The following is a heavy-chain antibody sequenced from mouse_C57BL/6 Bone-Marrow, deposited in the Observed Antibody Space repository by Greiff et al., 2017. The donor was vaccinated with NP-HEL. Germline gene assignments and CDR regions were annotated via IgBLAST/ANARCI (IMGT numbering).Heavy chain of an antibody. D-gene: IGHD1-1*01. CDR3: ARGGYYGSRAYFDV. J-gene: IGHJ1*03. CDR1: GYTFTSYW. V-gene: IGHV1-64*01. CDR2: IHPNSGST. Sequence: VQLQQPGAELVKPGASVKLSCKASGYTFTSYWMHWVKQRPGQGLEWIGMIHPNSGSTNYNEKFKSKATLTVDKSSSTAYMQLSSLTSEDSAVYYCARGGYYGSRAYFDVWGTGTTVTVSS.